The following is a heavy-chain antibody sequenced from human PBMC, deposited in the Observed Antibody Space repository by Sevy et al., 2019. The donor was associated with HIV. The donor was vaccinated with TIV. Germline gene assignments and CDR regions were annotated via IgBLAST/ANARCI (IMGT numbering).Heavy chain of an antibody. Sequence: ASVKVSCKASGYTFTSYGISWVRQAPGQGLEWMGWISAYNGDTNYAQKLQGRVTMTTDTSTSTACMELTSLRSDDTAVYFCARGYYDFWSCYYRRDAFDSWGQGTRVTVSS. CDR1: GYTFTSYG. J-gene: IGHJ3*02. V-gene: IGHV1-18*01. D-gene: IGHD3-3*01. CDR3: ARGYYDFWSCYYRRDAFDS. CDR2: ISAYNGDT.